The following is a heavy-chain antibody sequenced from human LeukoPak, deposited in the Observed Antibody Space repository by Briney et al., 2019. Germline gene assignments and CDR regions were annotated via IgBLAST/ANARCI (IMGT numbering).Heavy chain of an antibody. J-gene: IGHJ3*02. CDR3: ARDGPSCGGDCSFLALASDAFDI. Sequence: HPGGSLRLSCAASGFTFSSYAMHWVRQAPCKGLEWVAVISYDGSNKYYADSVKGRFTISRDNSKNTLYLQMNSLRAEDTAVYYCARDGPSCGGDCSFLALASDAFDIWGQGTMVTVSS. V-gene: IGHV3-30-3*01. D-gene: IGHD2-21*02. CDR2: ISYDGSNK. CDR1: GFTFSSYA.